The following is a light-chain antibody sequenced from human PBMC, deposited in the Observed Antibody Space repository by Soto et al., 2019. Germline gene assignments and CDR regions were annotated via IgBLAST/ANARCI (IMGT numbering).Light chain of an antibody. Sequence: IQMTQSPSTLSASVGDRVTITCRASQSISSWLAWYQQKPGKAPKLLIYDASSLESGVPSRFSGSGSGTEFTLTITSLQPDDFATYYCQHYNSYSEALGQGTKVDI. J-gene: IGKJ1*01. CDR1: QSISSW. CDR2: DAS. CDR3: QHYNSYSEA. V-gene: IGKV1-5*01.